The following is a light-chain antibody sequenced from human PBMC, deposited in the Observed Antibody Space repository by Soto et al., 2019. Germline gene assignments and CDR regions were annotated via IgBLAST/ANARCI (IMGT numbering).Light chain of an antibody. CDR1: QTVRNN. CDR2: GAS. CDR3: QQYINWPGR. V-gene: IGKV3-15*01. Sequence: EFVLTQSPRTLYLSPGDRATLSCRSSQTVRNNYLAWYQQKPGQAPRLLTYGASTRATGTPARFSGSGSGTEFTLTISSLQSENFAVYNCQQYINWPGRSGKGTRV. J-gene: IGKJ1*01.